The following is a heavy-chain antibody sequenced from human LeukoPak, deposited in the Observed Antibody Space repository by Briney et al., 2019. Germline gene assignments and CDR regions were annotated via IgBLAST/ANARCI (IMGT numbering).Heavy chain of an antibody. V-gene: IGHV3-64*01. CDR2: ISSNGGST. CDR3: ARGSIDGIAAAGTPPESY. Sequence: SCKASGGTFSSYAMHWVRQAPGKGLEYVSAISSNGGSTYYANSVKGRFTISRDNSKNTLYLQMGSLRAEDMAVYYCARGSIDGIAAAGTPPESYWGQGTLVTVSS. J-gene: IGHJ4*02. D-gene: IGHD6-13*01. CDR1: GGTFSSYA.